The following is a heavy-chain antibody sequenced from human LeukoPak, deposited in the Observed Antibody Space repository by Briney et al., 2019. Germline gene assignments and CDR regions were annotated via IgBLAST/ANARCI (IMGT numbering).Heavy chain of an antibody. CDR1: GGSFSGYY. CDR2: INHSGST. CDR3: ARRPTRYCSSTSCSPVGSYFQH. D-gene: IGHD2-2*01. V-gene: IGHV4-34*01. Sequence: PSETLSLTCAVYGGSFSGYYWSWIRQPPGKGLEWIGEINHSGSTNYNPSLKSRVTISVDTSKNQFSLKLSSVTAADTAVYYCARRPTRYCSSTSCSPVGSYFQHWGQGTLVTVSS. J-gene: IGHJ1*01.